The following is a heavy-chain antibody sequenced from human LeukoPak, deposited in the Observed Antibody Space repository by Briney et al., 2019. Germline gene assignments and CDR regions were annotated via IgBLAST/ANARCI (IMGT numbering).Heavy chain of an antibody. CDR1: GFTFSSYA. CDR2: ISNSDGNT. V-gene: IGHV3-23*01. D-gene: IGHD4-11*01. CDR3: AKEMTTENWFDP. J-gene: IGHJ5*02. Sequence: GGSLRLSCAASGFTFSSYAMSWVRQAPGKGLEWVSTISNSDGNTYYADSVKGRFTISRDNSKNTLYLQIYTLTAEDTAVYYCAKEMTTENWFDPWGQGTLVTVSS.